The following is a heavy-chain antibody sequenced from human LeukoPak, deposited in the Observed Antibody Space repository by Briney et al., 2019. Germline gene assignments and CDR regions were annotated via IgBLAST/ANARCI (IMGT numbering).Heavy chain of an antibody. CDR1: GFTVSSNY. J-gene: IGHJ5*02. V-gene: IGHV3-66*01. Sequence: GGSLRLSCAASGFTVSSNYMSWVRQAPGKGLEWVSVIYSGGSTYYADSVKGRFTISRDNFKNTLYLQMNSLRAEDTAVYYCARAGWYSSYINWFDPWGQGTLVTVSS. D-gene: IGHD6-13*01. CDR3: ARAGWYSSYINWFDP. CDR2: IYSGGST.